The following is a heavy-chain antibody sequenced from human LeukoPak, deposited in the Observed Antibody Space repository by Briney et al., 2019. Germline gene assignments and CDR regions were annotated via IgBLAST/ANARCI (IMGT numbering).Heavy chain of an antibody. J-gene: IGHJ4*02. Sequence: GGSLRLSCAASGFTFSSYWMHWVRQAPGKGLVWVSRINSDGSSTSYADSVKGRFTIPRDNAKNTLYLQMNSLRAEDTAVYYGARGGYSYGLGPDYWGEGTLVTVSS. CDR3: ARGGYSYGLGPDY. V-gene: IGHV3-74*01. CDR1: GFTFSSYW. D-gene: IGHD5-18*01. CDR2: INSDGSST.